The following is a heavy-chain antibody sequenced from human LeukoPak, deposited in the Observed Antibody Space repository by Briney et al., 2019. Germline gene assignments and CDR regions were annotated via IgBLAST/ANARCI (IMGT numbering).Heavy chain of an antibody. CDR3: ARGYCSGGSCYGPAL. D-gene: IGHD2-15*01. J-gene: IGHJ4*02. Sequence: GGSLRLSCAASGFTFSSYSMNWVHQAPGKGLEWVSSISSSSSYIYYADSVKGRFTISRDNAKNSLYLQMNSLRAEDTAVYYCARGYCSGGSCYGPALWGQGTLVTVSS. V-gene: IGHV3-21*01. CDR1: GFTFSSYS. CDR2: ISSSSSYI.